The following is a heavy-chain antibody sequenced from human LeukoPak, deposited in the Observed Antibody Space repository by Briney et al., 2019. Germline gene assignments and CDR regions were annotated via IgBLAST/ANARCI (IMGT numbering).Heavy chain of an antibody. CDR3: ARQPRGTVVFDY. J-gene: IGHJ4*02. CDR1: GYSYTNYW. D-gene: IGHD4-23*01. CDR2: IDPSDSYI. V-gene: IGHV5-10-1*01. Sequence: GESLKISCKRSGYSYTNYWISWVRQMPGKGLEWMGRIDPSDSYINHSPSFQGHVSISVDKSVSTAYLQWSSLKASDSAMYYCARQPRGTVVFDYWGQGTLVTVSS.